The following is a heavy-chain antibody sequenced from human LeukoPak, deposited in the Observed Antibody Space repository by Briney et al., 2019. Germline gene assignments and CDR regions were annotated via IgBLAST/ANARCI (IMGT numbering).Heavy chain of an antibody. D-gene: IGHD2-15*01. Sequence: SETLSLTCTVSGGSISSSSYYWDRIRQPPGKGLEWIGSIYYSGITYYNPSLKSRVTISVDTSKNQFSLKLSSVTAADTAVYYCARRGVGRYCSGGSCYIDYWGQGTLVTVSS. CDR2: IYYSGIT. CDR1: GGSISSSSYY. J-gene: IGHJ4*02. CDR3: ARRGVGRYCSGGSCYIDY. V-gene: IGHV4-39*01.